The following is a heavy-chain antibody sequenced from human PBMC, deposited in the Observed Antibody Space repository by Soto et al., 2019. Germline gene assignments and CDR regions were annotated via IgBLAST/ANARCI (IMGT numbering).Heavy chain of an antibody. Sequence: ASVKVSCKASGYTFTSYYMHWVRQAPGQGLEWMGIINPSGGITSYAQKFQGRVTMTRDTSTSTVYMELSSLRSEDTAVYYCARDHGITIFGVVSGYYYYGTDVWGQGTTVTAP. J-gene: IGHJ6*02. D-gene: IGHD3-3*01. CDR2: INPSGGIT. CDR1: GYTFTSYY. CDR3: ARDHGITIFGVVSGYYYYGTDV. V-gene: IGHV1-46*01.